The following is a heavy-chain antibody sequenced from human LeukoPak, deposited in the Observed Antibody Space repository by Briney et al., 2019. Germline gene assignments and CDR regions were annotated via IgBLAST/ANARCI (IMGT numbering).Heavy chain of an antibody. D-gene: IGHD2-2*01. V-gene: IGHV4-34*01. J-gene: IGHJ4*02. CDR2: INHSGST. Sequence: SETLSLTCAVYGGSFSGYYWSWIRQPPGKGLEWIGEINHSGSTNYNPSLKSRVTISVDTSKNQFSLKLSSVTAADTAVYYCARAGYCSSTSCYAGQVDYWGQGTLVTVSS. CDR1: GGSFSGYY. CDR3: ARAGYCSSTSCYAGQVDY.